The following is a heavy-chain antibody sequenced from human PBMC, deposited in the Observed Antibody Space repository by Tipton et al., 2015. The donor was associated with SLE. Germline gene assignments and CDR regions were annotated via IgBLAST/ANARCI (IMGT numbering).Heavy chain of an antibody. V-gene: IGHV4-39*07. CDR1: GGSISSSSYY. D-gene: IGHD1-26*01. CDR2: IYYSGST. J-gene: IGHJ2*01. Sequence: TLSLTCTVSGGSISSSSYYWGWIRQPPGKGLEWIGSIYYSGSTYYNPSLKSRVTISVDTSKNQFSLKLSSVTAADTAVYYCAILSGILHSFFDPWGRGPLVTFSS. CDR3: AILSGILHSFFDP.